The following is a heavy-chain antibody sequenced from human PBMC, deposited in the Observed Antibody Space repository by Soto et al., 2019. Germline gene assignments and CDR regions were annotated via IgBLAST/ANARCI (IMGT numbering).Heavy chain of an antibody. V-gene: IGHV2-26*01. D-gene: IGHD2-2*01. CDR2: IFSNDEK. CDR1: GFSLSNARMG. Sequence: QVTLKESGPVLVKPTETLTLTCTVSGFSLSNARMGVSWIRHPPGKALEWLAHIFSNDEKSYSTSLKSRLTISKDTSKSQVVLTMTNMDPVDTATYYCARIRGDIVVVPAAPGGYYYYMDVWGKGTTVTVSS. J-gene: IGHJ6*03. CDR3: ARIRGDIVVVPAAPGGYYYYMDV.